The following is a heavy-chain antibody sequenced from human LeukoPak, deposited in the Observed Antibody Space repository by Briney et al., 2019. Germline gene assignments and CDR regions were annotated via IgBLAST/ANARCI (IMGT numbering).Heavy chain of an antibody. CDR2: INPSGGST. Sequence: GASVKVSCKASGYTFTSYYMHWVRQAPGQGLEWMGMINPSGGSTSYAQKFQGRVTMTRDTSIGTAYMELSRLRSDDTAVYYCARDLGWVRGDYDYWGQGTLVTVSS. D-gene: IGHD3-10*01. V-gene: IGHV1-46*01. J-gene: IGHJ4*02. CDR3: ARDLGWVRGDYDY. CDR1: GYTFTSYY.